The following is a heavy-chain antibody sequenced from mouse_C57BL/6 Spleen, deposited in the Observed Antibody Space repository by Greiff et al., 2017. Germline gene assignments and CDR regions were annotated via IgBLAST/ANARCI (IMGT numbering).Heavy chain of an antibody. Sequence: VQLQQPGAELVMPGASVKLSCKASGYTFTSYWMHWVKQRPGQGLEWIGEIDPSDSYTNYNQKFKGKSTLTVDKSSSTAYMQLSSLTSEDSAVYYCARRGPGDYAMDYWGQGTSVTVSS. CDR2: IDPSDSYT. CDR1: GYTFTSYW. J-gene: IGHJ4*01. D-gene: IGHD3-3*01. V-gene: IGHV1-69*01. CDR3: ARRGPGDYAMDY.